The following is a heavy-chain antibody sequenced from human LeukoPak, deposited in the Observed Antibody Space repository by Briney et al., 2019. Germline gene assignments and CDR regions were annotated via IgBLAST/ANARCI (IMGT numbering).Heavy chain of an antibody. V-gene: IGHV3-23*01. CDR3: AKDRKPGIAVY. CDR2: ISGSGGST. J-gene: IGHJ4*02. Sequence: GGSLRLSCAASGFTFSSYAMSWVRQAPGKGLEWVSAISGSGGSTYYADSVKGRFTISRDNSKNTLYLQMNSLRAEDAAVYYCAKDRKPGIAVYWGQGTLVTVSS. D-gene: IGHD6-19*01. CDR1: GFTFSSYA.